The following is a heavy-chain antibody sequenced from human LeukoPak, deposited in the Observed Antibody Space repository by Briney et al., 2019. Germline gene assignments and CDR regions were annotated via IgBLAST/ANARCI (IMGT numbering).Heavy chain of an antibody. J-gene: IGHJ6*03. D-gene: IGHD3-22*01. CDR2: FDPEDGET. Sequence: ASVKVSCKVSGYTITELSMHWVRQAPGKGLEWMGGFDPEDGETIYAQKFQGRVTMTEDTSTDTAYMELSSLRSEDTAVYYCATGTLCDSSGNYYYYYMDVWGKGTTVTVSS. CDR1: GYTITELS. V-gene: IGHV1-24*01. CDR3: ATGTLCDSSGNYYYYYMDV.